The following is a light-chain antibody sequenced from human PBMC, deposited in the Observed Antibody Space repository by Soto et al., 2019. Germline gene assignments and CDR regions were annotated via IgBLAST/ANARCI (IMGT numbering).Light chain of an antibody. CDR3: QQYVTSVT. J-gene: IGKJ5*01. CDR1: QSVSSSY. Sequence: EILLTQSPATLSLSPGERATLSCGASQSVSSSYLAWYQQKPGVAPRLLIYGASNRATGIPERLSGGGSGTDFTITISRLEPQDAAMYYCQQYVTSVTFGQGTRLEIK. CDR2: GAS. V-gene: IGKV3D-20*01.